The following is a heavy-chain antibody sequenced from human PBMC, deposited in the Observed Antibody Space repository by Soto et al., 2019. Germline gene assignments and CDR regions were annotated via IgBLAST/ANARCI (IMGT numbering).Heavy chain of an antibody. CDR2: IYPADSDT. V-gene: IGHV5-51*01. CDR3: ARAYGARFDI. Sequence: GESLKISCKGSGYIFSTNWLGWVRQMPGKGLEWMGIIYPADSDTRYSPSFQGQVTNSADKSISTAYLQWSSLKASDTAMYYCARAYGARFDIWGQGTMVTVSS. CDR1: GYIFSTNW. J-gene: IGHJ3*02. D-gene: IGHD4-17*01.